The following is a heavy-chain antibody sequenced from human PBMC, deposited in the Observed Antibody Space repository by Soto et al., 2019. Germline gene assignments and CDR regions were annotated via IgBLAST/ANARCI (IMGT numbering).Heavy chain of an antibody. V-gene: IGHV3-30*18. D-gene: IGHD2-15*01. Sequence: GGSLRLSCAASGFTFSSYGMHWVRQAPGKGLEWVAVISYDGSNKYHADSVKGRFTISRDNSKNTLYLQMNSLRAEDTAVYYCAKDQWVVVVAATFDYWGQGTLVTVSS. CDR2: ISYDGSNK. J-gene: IGHJ4*02. CDR3: AKDQWVVVVAATFDY. CDR1: GFTFSSYG.